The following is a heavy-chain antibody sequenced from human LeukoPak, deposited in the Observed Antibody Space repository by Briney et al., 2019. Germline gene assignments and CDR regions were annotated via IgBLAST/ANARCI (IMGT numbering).Heavy chain of an antibody. CDR3: ARHGNWEPFDY. CDR1: GASISSSDYY. V-gene: IGHV4-39*01. CDR2: VYYSGST. D-gene: IGHD1-1*01. J-gene: IGHJ4*02. Sequence: SETLSLTCVLSGASISSSDYYWAWIRQPPGQGLEWIGTVYYSGSTYYNPSLKSRLTISVDTSNNSISLKVTSLTAADTAVYYCARHGNWEPFDYWGQGSLVTVSS.